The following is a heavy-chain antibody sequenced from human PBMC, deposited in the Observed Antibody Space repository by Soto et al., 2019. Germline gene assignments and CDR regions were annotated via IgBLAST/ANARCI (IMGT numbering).Heavy chain of an antibody. Sequence: PSETLSLTCTVSGGSISSGGYYWSWIRQHPGKGLEWIGYIYYSGSTYYNPSLKSRVTISVDTSKNQFSLKLSSVTAADTAVYYCARGHTEENSSGYHEADHLFDYWGQGTLVTVSS. D-gene: IGHD3-22*01. V-gene: IGHV4-31*03. CDR2: IYYSGST. CDR1: GGSISSGGYY. CDR3: ARGHTEENSSGYHEADHLFDY. J-gene: IGHJ4*02.